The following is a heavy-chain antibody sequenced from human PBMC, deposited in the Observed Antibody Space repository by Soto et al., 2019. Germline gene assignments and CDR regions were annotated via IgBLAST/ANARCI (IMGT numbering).Heavy chain of an antibody. CDR3: ARHALFWRACSWYREFYRIDV. J-gene: IGHJ6*02. D-gene: IGHD6-13*01. Sequence: SAGMTRRRGHFRCWVRQQKKKGLEWIGSIYYSGSTYYNPSLKSRVTISVDTSKNQFSLKLSSVTAADTAVYYCARHALFWRACSWYREFYRIDVWG. V-gene: IGHV4-39*01. CDR2: IYYSGST. CDR1: AGMTRRRGHF.